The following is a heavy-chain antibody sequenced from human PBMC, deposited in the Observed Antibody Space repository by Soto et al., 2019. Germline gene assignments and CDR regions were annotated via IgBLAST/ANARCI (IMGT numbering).Heavy chain of an antibody. CDR1: GFTVSSNY. J-gene: IGHJ4*02. V-gene: IGHV3-53*01. Sequence: GGSLRLSCAASGFTVSSNYMSWVRQAPGKGLEWVSVIYSGGSTYYADSVKGRFTISRDNSKNTLYLQMNSLRAEDTAVYYCARESSTGYFFDYWGQGTLVTVSS. CDR2: IYSGGST. D-gene: IGHD3-9*01. CDR3: ARESSTGYFFDY.